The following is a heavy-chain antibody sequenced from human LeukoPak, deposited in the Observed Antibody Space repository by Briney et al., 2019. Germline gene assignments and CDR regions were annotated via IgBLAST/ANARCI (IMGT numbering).Heavy chain of an antibody. CDR1: GGTFSSYA. CDR3: ARDRVGYCSSTSCYTFQH. J-gene: IGHJ1*01. D-gene: IGHD2-2*02. V-gene: IGHV1-69*05. CDR2: IIPIFGTA. Sequence: ASVKVSCKASGGTFSSYAISWVRQAPGQGLEWMGGIIPIFGTANYAQKFQGRVTITTDESTSTAYMELSSLRSEDTAVYYCARDRVGYCSSTSCYTFQHWARAPWSPSPQ.